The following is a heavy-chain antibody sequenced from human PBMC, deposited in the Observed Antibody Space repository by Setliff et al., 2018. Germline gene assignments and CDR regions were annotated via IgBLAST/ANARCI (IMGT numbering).Heavy chain of an antibody. CDR3: PVYNTGSSKDHY. Sequence: SETLSLTCAVYGGSFSGYYWSWIRQPPGKGLEWIGEINHSGSTNYNPSLKSRVTISVDTSKNQFSLKLSSVTAADTALYYCPVYNTGSSKDHYWGQGTPVTSPQ. CDR1: GGSFSGYY. CDR2: INHSGST. J-gene: IGHJ4*02. V-gene: IGHV4-34*01. D-gene: IGHD2-8*02.